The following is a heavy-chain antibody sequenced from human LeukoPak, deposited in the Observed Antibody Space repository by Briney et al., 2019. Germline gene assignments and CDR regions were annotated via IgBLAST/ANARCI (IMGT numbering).Heavy chain of an antibody. CDR3: ARVRGSSGSYEYYHYMDV. CDR2: IYTSGST. CDR1: GGSISSYY. D-gene: IGHD1-26*01. V-gene: IGHV4-4*07. Sequence: KPSETLSLTCTVSGGSISSYYWSWIRQPPGKGLEWIGRIYTSGSTNYNPSLKSRVTMSVDTSKKQFSLKLSSVTAADTAVYYCARVRGSSGSYEYYHYMDVWGKGTTVTISS. J-gene: IGHJ6*03.